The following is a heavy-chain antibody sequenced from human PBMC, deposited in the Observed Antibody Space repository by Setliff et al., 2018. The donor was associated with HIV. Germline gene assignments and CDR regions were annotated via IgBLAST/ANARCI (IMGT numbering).Heavy chain of an antibody. V-gene: IGHV4-39*01. CDR2: INYRGNT. J-gene: IGHJ6*03. Sequence: PSETLSLTCTVSGGSISTSRYYWGWIRQPPGKGLEWIGSINYRGNTYYNPSLTSRAAIFVDTSKNQIPLKLSSVTAADTAVYYCASLNGSESPYIYYYYMDVWGKGTTVTVSS. CDR1: GGSISTSRYY. D-gene: IGHD3-10*01. CDR3: ASLNGSESPYIYYYYMDV.